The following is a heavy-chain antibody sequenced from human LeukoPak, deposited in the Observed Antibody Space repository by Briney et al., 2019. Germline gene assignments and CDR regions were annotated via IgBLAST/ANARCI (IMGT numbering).Heavy chain of an antibody. CDR2: ISVGGRST. CDR1: GFTFSGSA. Sequence: GGSLRLSCAASGFTFSGSAMTWVRQAPGKGLEWVSLISVGGRSTFYADSVKGRFTTSRDDSKNTVYLQMSSLRAEDTAIYYCAKDIQSTYWGQGTLVTVS. V-gene: IGHV3-23*01. J-gene: IGHJ4*02. D-gene: IGHD4-11*01. CDR3: AKDIQSTY.